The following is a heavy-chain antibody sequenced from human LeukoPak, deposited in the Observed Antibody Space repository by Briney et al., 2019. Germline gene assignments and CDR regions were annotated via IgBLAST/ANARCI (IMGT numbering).Heavy chain of an antibody. CDR3: ARVRTGIAAAGVDY. D-gene: IGHD6-13*01. J-gene: IGHJ4*02. CDR1: GGSISSGGYY. Sequence: SQTLSLTCTVSGGSISSGGYYWSWIRQHPGKGLEWIGYIYYSGSTYYNPSLKSRVTISVDTSKNQFSLKLSSVTAADTAVYYCARVRTGIAAAGVDYWGQGTLVTVSS. CDR2: IYYSGST. V-gene: IGHV4-31*03.